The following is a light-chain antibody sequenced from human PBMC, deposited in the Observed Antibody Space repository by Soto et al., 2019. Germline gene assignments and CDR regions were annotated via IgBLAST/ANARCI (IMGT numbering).Light chain of an antibody. CDR3: QQYNNWPIT. CDR1: QTVGSN. CDR2: GAS. Sequence: EIVMTQSPATLSVSPGERAALSFRASQTVGSNLAWYQQKPGQAPRLLISGASTRATGIPARFSGSGSGTEFTLTISSLQSEDFAVYYCQQYNNWPITFGQGTRLEIK. V-gene: IGKV3-15*01. J-gene: IGKJ5*01.